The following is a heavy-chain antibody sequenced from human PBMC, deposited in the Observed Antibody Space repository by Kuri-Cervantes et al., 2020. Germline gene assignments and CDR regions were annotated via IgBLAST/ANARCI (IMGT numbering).Heavy chain of an antibody. V-gene: IGHV1-2*02. Sequence: ASVKVSCKASGYTFTGYYMHWVRQAPGQGLEWMGWINPNSGGTSYAQKFQGRVTMTRDTSISTAYMELSRLRSDDTAVYYCAREVDTAMFFNGMDVWGQGTTVTVSS. CDR2: INPNSGGT. J-gene: IGHJ6*02. CDR1: GYTFTGYY. D-gene: IGHD5-18*01. CDR3: AREVDTAMFFNGMDV.